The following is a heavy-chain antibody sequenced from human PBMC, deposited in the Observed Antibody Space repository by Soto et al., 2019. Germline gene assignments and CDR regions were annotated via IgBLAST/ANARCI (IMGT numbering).Heavy chain of an antibody. J-gene: IGHJ3*01. CDR1: GFSFSSYG. Sequence: PGGSLRLSCAASGFSFSSYGMHWVRQAPGKGLDWVAVIWYDGSNKYYAESVKGRFTISRDNSKNTLYVQMNSLTVEDTDVYYCARAQYTGSYFDACDVWGQGTMVTVSS. D-gene: IGHD1-26*01. CDR2: IWYDGSNK. CDR3: ARAQYTGSYFDACDV. V-gene: IGHV3-33*03.